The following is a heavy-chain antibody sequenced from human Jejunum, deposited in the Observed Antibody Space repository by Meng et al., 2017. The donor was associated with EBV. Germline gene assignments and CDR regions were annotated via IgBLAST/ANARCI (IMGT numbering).Heavy chain of an antibody. CDR3: VRQHLLHNYFDP. CDR1: GGSVSSHY. D-gene: IGHD6-13*01. J-gene: IGHJ5*02. CDR2: IHPSGIA. V-gene: IGHV4-34*01. Sequence: QVQLQQWAAGLLQPSETLSLTCAVYGGSVSSHYWSWIRRPPGKGLEWIGEIHPSGIANYSPSLRSRVTISVDTSKNQFSLKLNSVTAADTAMYYCVRQHLLHNYFDPWGQGTLVTVSS.